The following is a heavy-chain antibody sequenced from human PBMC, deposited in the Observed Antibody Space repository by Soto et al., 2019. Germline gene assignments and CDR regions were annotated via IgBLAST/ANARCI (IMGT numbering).Heavy chain of an antibody. D-gene: IGHD3-22*01. V-gene: IGHV4-61*01. J-gene: IGHJ5*02. CDR2: IYQSGST. CDR1: GGSVNSGNYY. Sequence: SETLSLTCTVSGGSVNSGNYYWGWIRHTPGKGLQWIGYIYQSGSTRYNPSLKSRVTISLDTSNNQFSLKLTSVTAADTAVYYCTRPDSSGYYYGTWGQGTLVTVSS. CDR3: TRPDSSGYYYGT.